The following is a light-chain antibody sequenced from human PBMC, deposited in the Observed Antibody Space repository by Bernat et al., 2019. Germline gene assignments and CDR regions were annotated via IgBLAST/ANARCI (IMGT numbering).Light chain of an antibody. CDR2: EVS. CDR1: ESLLHRDGKTY. CDR3: MQSVQVTVT. V-gene: IGKV2D-29*01. J-gene: IGKJ4*01. Sequence: IVMTRSPLSLSVTPGQPASMSCNSTESLLHRDGKTYLFWYIQKPGQPPQLLFYEVSSPYSGVSDRFTVRGSGNAFTLRISRVEADDVGIYYCMQSVQVTVTFGGGTKVELK.